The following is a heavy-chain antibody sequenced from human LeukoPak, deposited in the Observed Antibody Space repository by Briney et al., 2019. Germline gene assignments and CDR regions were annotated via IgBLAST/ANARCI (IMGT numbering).Heavy chain of an antibody. Sequence: PGRSLRLSCAASGFTFSDHAMHGGRQAPRKGLERVAVISNDGSNKYYVDSVKGRFTISRDNSKNTLYLQMNSLRAEDTAVYYCARSRSGGRGQSGYLDYWGQGTLVTVSS. D-gene: IGHD3-16*01. CDR3: ARSRSGGRGQSGYLDY. V-gene: IGHV3-30*01. J-gene: IGHJ4*02. CDR1: GFTFSDHA. CDR2: ISNDGSNK.